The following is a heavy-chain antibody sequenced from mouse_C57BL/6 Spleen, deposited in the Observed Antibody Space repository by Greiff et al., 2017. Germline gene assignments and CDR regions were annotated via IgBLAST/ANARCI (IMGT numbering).Heavy chain of an antibody. CDR2: ISGGGGNT. J-gene: IGHJ3*01. CDR3: ARQLTGAFAY. D-gene: IGHD4-1*01. V-gene: IGHV5-9*01. CDR1: GFTFSSYT. Sequence: EVKLVESGGGLVKPGGSLKLSCAASGFTFSSYTMSWVRQTPEKRLAWVATISGGGGNTYYPDSVKGRFTISRDNAKNTLYLQLSSLRSEDTALYYCARQLTGAFAYWGQGTLVTVSA.